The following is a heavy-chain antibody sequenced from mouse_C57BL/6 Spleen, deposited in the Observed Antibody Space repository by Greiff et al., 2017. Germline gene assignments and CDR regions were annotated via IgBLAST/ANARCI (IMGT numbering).Heavy chain of an antibody. CDR3: TTLNY. J-gene: IGHJ2*01. V-gene: IGHV14-4*01. CDR1: GFNIKDDY. CDR2: IDPENGDT. Sequence: EVQLQQSGAELVRPGASVKLSCTASGFNIKDDYMHWVKQRPEQGLEWIGWIDPENGDTAYASNFQGKATITADTSSNTAYLQLSSLTSEDTAVYYCTTLNYWGQGTTLTVSS.